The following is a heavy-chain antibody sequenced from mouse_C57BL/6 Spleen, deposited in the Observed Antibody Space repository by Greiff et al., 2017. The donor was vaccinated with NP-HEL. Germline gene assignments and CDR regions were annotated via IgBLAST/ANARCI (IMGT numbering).Heavy chain of an antibody. V-gene: IGHV1-55*01. Sequence: VQLQQSGAELVKPGASVKMSCKASGYTFTSYWITWVKQRPGQGLEWIGDIYPGSGSTNYNEKFKSKATLTVDTSSSTAYMQLSSLTSEDSAVYYCARDYYDYDGYFDYWGQGTTLTVSS. CDR1: GYTFTSYW. J-gene: IGHJ2*01. CDR2: IYPGSGST. D-gene: IGHD2-4*01. CDR3: ARDYYDYDGYFDY.